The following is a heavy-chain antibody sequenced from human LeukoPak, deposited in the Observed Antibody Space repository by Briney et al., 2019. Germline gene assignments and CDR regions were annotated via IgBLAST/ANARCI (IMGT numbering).Heavy chain of an antibody. CDR3: ARMISGGSYDAFDI. CDR2: ISSSGSTI. D-gene: IGHD6-19*01. Sequence: GGSLRLSCAASGFTFSSYEMNWVRQAPGKGLEWVSYISSSGSTIYYADSVKGRFTISRDNAKNSLYLQMNSLRAEDTAVYSCARMISGGSYDAFDIWGQGTMVTVSS. CDR1: GFTFSSYE. V-gene: IGHV3-48*03. J-gene: IGHJ3*02.